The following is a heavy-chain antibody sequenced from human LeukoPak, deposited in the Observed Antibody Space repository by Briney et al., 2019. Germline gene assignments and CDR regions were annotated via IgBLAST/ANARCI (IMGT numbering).Heavy chain of an antibody. CDR3: ASLGVVPAAMWRNGMDV. J-gene: IGHJ6*02. Sequence: ASVKVSCKASGGTFSSYAISWVRQAPGQGLEWMGGIIPIFGTANYAQKFQGRVTITADESTSTAHMELSSLRSEDTAVYYCASLGVVPAAMWRNGMDVWGQGTTVTVSS. CDR1: GGTFSSYA. D-gene: IGHD2-2*01. CDR2: IIPIFGTA. V-gene: IGHV1-69*13.